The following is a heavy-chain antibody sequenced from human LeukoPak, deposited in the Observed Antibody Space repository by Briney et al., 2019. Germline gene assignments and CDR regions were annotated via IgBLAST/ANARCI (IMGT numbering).Heavy chain of an antibody. CDR2: IIPIFGTA. CDR1: GGTFSSYA. V-gene: IGHV1-69*13. D-gene: IGHD1-1*01. Sequence: ASVKVSCKASGGTFSSYAISWVRQAPGQGLEWMGGIIPIFGTANYAQKFQGRVTITADESTSTAYMELSSLRSEDTAVYYCARCDRVQRQWFDPWGQGTLVTVSS. CDR3: ARCDRVQRQWFDP. J-gene: IGHJ5*02.